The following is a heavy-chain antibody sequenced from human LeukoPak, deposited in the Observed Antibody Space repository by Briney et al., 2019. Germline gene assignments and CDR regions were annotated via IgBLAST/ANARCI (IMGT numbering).Heavy chain of an antibody. V-gene: IGHV4-59*01. Sequence: PSETLSLTCTVSGGSISSYYWSWIRQPPGKGLEWIGYIYYSGSTNYNPPLKSRVTISVDSSKNQFSLKLSSVTAADTAVYYCARGDSGSYYNEWGQETLVTVSS. CDR3: ARGDSGSYYNE. CDR2: IYYSGST. CDR1: GGSISSYY. J-gene: IGHJ4*02. D-gene: IGHD3-10*01.